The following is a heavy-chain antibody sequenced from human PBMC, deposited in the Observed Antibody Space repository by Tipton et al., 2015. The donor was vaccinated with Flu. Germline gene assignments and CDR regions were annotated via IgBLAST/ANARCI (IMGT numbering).Heavy chain of an antibody. CDR2: MYNNKYT. CDR1: SGPIGSVY. J-gene: IGHJ4*02. D-gene: IGHD2-2*01. CDR3: ARDPSLGMPDYFDY. V-gene: IGHV4-59*12. Sequence: LSLTCTVSSGPIGSVYWNWIRQPPGKGLEWIGYMYNNKYTKSNPSLEGRVTISVDTSKKQFSLQLRSVTAADTAVYYCARDPSLGMPDYFDYWGQGTLVTASS.